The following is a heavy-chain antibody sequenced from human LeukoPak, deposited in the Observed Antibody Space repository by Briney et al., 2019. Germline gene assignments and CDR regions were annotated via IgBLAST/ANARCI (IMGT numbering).Heavy chain of an antibody. CDR3: ASSLGSQVGAFDI. D-gene: IGHD2-2*01. J-gene: IGHJ3*02. Sequence: GGSLRLSCAASGFTFDDYGMSWVRQAPGKGLEWVSSINWNGGSTGYADSVKGRFTISRDNAKNSLYPQMNSLRAEDMALYYCASSLGSQVGAFDIWGQGTMVTVSS. CDR2: INWNGGST. V-gene: IGHV3-20*04. CDR1: GFTFDDYG.